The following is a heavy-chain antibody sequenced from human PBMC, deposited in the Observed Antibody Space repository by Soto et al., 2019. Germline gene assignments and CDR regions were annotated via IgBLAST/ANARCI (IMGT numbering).Heavy chain of an antibody. V-gene: IGHV4-31*03. CDR1: GGSISSGGYY. CDR3: ARWPQLEPRFDY. CDR2: IFYSGST. Sequence: QVQLQVSGPGLVKPSQTLSLTCTVSGGSISSGGYYWSWIRRHQGKGLEWIGYIFYSGSTYYNPSLKSRVTISVDTSKNQFSLKLSSVTAADTAVYYCARWPQLEPRFDYWGQGTLVTVSS. J-gene: IGHJ4*02. D-gene: IGHD1-1*01.